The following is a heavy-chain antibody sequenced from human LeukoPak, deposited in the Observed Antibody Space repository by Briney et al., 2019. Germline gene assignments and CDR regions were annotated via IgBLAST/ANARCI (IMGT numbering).Heavy chain of an antibody. CDR1: RGSISGYY. J-gene: IGHJ3*02. CDR2: INHSGST. D-gene: IGHD6-19*01. Sequence: SETLSLTCTVSRGSISGYYWSWIRQPPGKGLEWIGEINHSGSTNYNPSLKSRVTISVDTSKNQFSLKLSSVTAADTAVYYCARDFRVYAVAGKSAFDIWGQGTMVTVSS. V-gene: IGHV4-34*01. CDR3: ARDFRVYAVAGKSAFDI.